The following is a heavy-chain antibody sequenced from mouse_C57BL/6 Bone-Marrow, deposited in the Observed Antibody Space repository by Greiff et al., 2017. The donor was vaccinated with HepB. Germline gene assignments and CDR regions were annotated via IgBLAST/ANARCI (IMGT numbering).Heavy chain of an antibody. J-gene: IGHJ4*01. CDR1: GFSLTSYG. CDR3: ARNGYSNYDYYAMDY. CDR2: IWSGGST. D-gene: IGHD2-5*01. V-gene: IGHV2-2*01. Sequence: VQLVESGPGLVQPSQSLSITCTVSGFSLTSYGVHWVRQSPGKGLEWLGVIWSGGSTDYNAAFISRLSISKDNSKSQVFFKMNSLQADDTAIYYCARNGYSNYDYYAMDYWGQGTSVTVSS.